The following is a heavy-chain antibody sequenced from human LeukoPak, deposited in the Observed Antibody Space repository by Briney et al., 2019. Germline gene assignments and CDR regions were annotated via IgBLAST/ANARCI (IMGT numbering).Heavy chain of an antibody. CDR1: GYTFTSYY. J-gene: IGHJ4*02. CDR2: INPSGGST. Sequence: ASVKVSCKASGYTFTSYYMHWVRQAPGQGLEWMGIINPSGGSTSYAQKFQGRVTMTRDTSTSTVYMELSSLRSEDTAVYYCAREGYYDILTGSSPFDYWGQGTLATVSS. CDR3: AREGYYDILTGSSPFDY. D-gene: IGHD3-9*01. V-gene: IGHV1-46*01.